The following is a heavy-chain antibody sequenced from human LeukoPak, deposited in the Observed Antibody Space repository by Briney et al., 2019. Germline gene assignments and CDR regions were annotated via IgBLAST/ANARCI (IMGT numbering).Heavy chain of an antibody. CDR2: ISADGGSA. Sequence: GGSLRLSCAASGFTFANYAMSWVRQAPGKGLEWVSAISADGGSAWYAGSVRGRSTISRDNSKNTVYLQMKSLGAEDTAVYFCARDRNFPRDQFDYWGQGTLVTVSS. V-gene: IGHV3-23*01. CDR3: ARDRNFPRDQFDY. CDR1: GFTFANYA. D-gene: IGHD4-11*01. J-gene: IGHJ4*02.